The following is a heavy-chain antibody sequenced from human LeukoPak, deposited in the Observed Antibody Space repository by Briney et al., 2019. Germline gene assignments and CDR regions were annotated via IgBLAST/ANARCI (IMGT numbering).Heavy chain of an antibody. D-gene: IGHD3-22*01. CDR3: ARDPSPEVVVISWFDP. CDR2: ISYDGSNK. J-gene: IGHJ5*02. V-gene: IGHV3-30-3*01. Sequence: GGSLRLSCAASGFTFSSYAMHWVRQAPGKGLEWVAVISYDGSNKYYADSVKGRFTISRDNSKNTLYLQMNSLRADDTAVYYCARDPSPEVVVISWFDPWGQGTLVTVSS. CDR1: GFTFSSYA.